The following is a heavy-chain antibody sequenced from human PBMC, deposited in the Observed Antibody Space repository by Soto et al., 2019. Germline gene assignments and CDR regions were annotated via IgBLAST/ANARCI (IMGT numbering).Heavy chain of an antibody. CDR3: ARRSSSWSDYYYYGMDV. V-gene: IGHV5-51*01. Sequence: ESLKISCKGSGYSFTSYWIGWVRQMPGKGLEWMGIIYPGDSDTRYSPSFQGQVTISADKSISTAYLQWSSLKASDTAMYYCARRSSSWSDYYYYGMDVWGQGTTVTVSS. D-gene: IGHD6-13*01. CDR2: IYPGDSDT. J-gene: IGHJ6*02. CDR1: GYSFTSYW.